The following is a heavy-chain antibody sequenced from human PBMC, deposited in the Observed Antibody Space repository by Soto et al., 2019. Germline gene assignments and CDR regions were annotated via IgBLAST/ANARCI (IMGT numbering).Heavy chain of an antibody. D-gene: IGHD2-2*01. CDR1: GYTFTSYG. CDR2: ISAYNGNT. J-gene: IGHJ5*02. CDR3: ALFLLYCSSTSCQGDNWCER. V-gene: IGHV1-18*01. Sequence: ASVKVSCKASGYTFTSYGISWVRQAPVQGLEWMGWISAYNGNTNYAQKLQGRVTMTTDTSTSTAYMELRNLRSDDTAVYYCALFLLYCSSTSCQGDNWCERWGQQCMGAVSS.